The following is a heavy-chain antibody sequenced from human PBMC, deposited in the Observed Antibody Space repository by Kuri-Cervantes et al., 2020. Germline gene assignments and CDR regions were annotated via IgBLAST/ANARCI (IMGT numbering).Heavy chain of an antibody. Sequence: SETLSLTCAVSGYSISSGYYWGWIRQPPGKGLEWIGSIYHSGSTYYNPSLKSRVTISVDTSKNQFSLKLSSVTAADTAVYYCARKAINYDILTGYFPSWFDPWGQGTRGTASS. CDR1: GYSISSGYY. J-gene: IGHJ5*02. D-gene: IGHD3-9*01. V-gene: IGHV4-38-2*01. CDR2: IYHSGST. CDR3: ARKAINYDILTGYFPSWFDP.